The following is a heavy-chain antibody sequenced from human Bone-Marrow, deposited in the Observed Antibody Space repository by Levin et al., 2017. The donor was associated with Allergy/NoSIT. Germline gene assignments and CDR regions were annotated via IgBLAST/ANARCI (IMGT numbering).Heavy chain of an antibody. Sequence: PSETLSLTCTVSGGSIRSGGYYWSWIRQHPGKGLEWIGYIYDSGSTSYNQSLESRVAISVDTSKNQFYLKLTSLTAADTAVYYCARIPDTTSEFDYWGQGTLVTVSS. CDR3: ARIPDTTSEFDY. V-gene: IGHV4-31*03. J-gene: IGHJ4*02. CDR2: IYDSGST. CDR1: GGSIRSGGYY. D-gene: IGHD5-18*01.